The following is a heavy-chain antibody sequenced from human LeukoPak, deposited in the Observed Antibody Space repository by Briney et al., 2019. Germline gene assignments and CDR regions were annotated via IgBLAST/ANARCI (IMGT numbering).Heavy chain of an antibody. CDR2: ISWNSGSI. CDR1: GFTFDDYA. J-gene: IGHJ4*02. D-gene: IGHD6-13*01. CDR3: AKDFGSWYYFDY. Sequence: PGGSLRLSCAASGFTFDDYAMHWVRQAPGKGLEWVSGISWNSGSIGYADSVKGRFTISRDNAKNSLYLQMNSLRAEDTALYYCAKDFGSWYYFDYWGRGTLVTVSS. V-gene: IGHV3-9*01.